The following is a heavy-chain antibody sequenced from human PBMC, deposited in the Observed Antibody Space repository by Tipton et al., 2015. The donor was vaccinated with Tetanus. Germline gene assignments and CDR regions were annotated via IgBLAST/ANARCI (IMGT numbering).Heavy chain of an antibody. CDR3: ARAPFDFSDYFDL. J-gene: IGHJ4*02. D-gene: IGHD6-19*01. CDR1: GFTLRTYS. V-gene: IGHV3-48*02. CDR2: ISTTSNTI. Sequence: SLRLSCAASGFTLRTYSMNWVRQAPGKGLEWISYISTTSNTIYYADSVRGRFTISRDSSKNSFHLQLNNLRDEDTAIYFCARAPFDFSDYFDLWGQGTPVTVSS.